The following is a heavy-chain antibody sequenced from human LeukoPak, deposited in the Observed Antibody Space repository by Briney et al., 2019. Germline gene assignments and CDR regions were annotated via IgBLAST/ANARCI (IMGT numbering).Heavy chain of an antibody. CDR2: ISTYCGDT. D-gene: IGHD6-19*01. J-gene: IGHJ4*02. CDR3: ARGGGGWYNDY. V-gene: IGHV1-18*01. Sequence: GASVKVSCKASDYTFTNYGITWVRQAPGQGLEWMGWISTYCGDTNYAQKLQGRVTMTTDTSTSTAYMELRSLRSDDTAVYYCARGGGGWYNDYWGQGTLVTVSS. CDR1: DYTFTNYG.